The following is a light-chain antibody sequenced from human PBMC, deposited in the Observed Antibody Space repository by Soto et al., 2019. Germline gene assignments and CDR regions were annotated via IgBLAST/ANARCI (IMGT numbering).Light chain of an antibody. J-gene: IGLJ1*01. Sequence: QSLLTQPPSVSAAPGQKVTISCSGSGSNVGTYSVSWYQHLPGTAPKLLIYDSTTRPSGIPDRFSGSKSGTSATLGITGLQTGDEAEYYCGVWDRSLTTYVFGPGTKVTVL. V-gene: IGLV1-51*01. CDR3: GVWDRSLTTYV. CDR1: GSNVGTYS. CDR2: DST.